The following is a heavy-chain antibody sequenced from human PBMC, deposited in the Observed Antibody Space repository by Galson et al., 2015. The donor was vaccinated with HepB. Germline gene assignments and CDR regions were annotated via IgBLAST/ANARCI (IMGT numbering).Heavy chain of an antibody. V-gene: IGHV3-23*01. J-gene: IGHJ6*02. CDR2: ISGSGGST. CDR1: GFTFSSYA. CDR3: AKEYCSSTSCHYYYYYYGMDV. Sequence: SLRLSCAASGFTFSSYAMSWVRQAPGKGLEWVSAISGSGGSTYYADSVKGRFTISRDNSKNTLYLQMNSLRAEDTAVYYCAKEYCSSTSCHYYYYYYGMDVWGQGTTVTVSS. D-gene: IGHD2-2*01.